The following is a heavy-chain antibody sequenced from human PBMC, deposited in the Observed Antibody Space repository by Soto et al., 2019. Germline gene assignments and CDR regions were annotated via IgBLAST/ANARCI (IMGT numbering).Heavy chain of an antibody. D-gene: IGHD1-26*01. Sequence: QVQLVQSGAEVKKPGASVKVSCKASGYTFTSYGISWVRQAPGQRLEWMGWISAYNGNTNYAQKLQGRVTMTTDTVSGRANMEQRTLGSDDTGGYYCARLYSGTVRGVFDIWGQGTTVTVSS. CDR3: ARLYSGTVRGVFDI. J-gene: IGHJ3*02. V-gene: IGHV1-18*01. CDR2: ISAYNGNT. CDR1: GYTFTSYG.